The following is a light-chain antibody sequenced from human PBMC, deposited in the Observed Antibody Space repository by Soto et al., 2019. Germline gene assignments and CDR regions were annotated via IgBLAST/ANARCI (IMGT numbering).Light chain of an antibody. CDR3: QQYGSSHSYP. CDR2: GAS. V-gene: IGKV3-20*01. CDR1: QIFTSSY. Sequence: EIVLTQSPGTLSLSPGERATLSCRASQIFTSSYLAWYQQKPGQAPRLLIYGASSRATGIPDRFSGSGSGTDFTLTISRLEPEDFGVYYCQQYGSSHSYPFGQGTKLESK. J-gene: IGKJ2*01.